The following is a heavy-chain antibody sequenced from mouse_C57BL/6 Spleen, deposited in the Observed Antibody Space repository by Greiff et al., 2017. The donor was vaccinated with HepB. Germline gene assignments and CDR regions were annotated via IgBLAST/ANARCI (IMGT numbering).Heavy chain of an antibody. J-gene: IGHJ1*03. D-gene: IGHD1-1*01. Sequence: VQLQQPGAELVRPGSSVKLSCKASGYTFTSYWMDWVKQRPGQGLEWIGNIYPSDSETHYNQKFKDKATLTVDKSSSTAYMQLSSLTSEDSAVYYCARNYGSSRWYFDVWGTGTTVTVSS. V-gene: IGHV1-61*01. CDR2: IYPSDSET. CDR1: GYTFTSYW. CDR3: ARNYGSSRWYFDV.